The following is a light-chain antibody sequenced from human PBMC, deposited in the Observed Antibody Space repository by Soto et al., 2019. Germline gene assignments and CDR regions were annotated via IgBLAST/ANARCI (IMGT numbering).Light chain of an antibody. CDR1: SSDIGAYNY. J-gene: IGLJ2*01. CDR2: DII. Sequence: QSALTQPASVSGSPGQSITISCTGTSSDIGAYNYVSWYQQHPGKVPKLITYDIINRPSGVSNRFSGSKSGNTASLTISGLQAEDEADYYCSSYSSSRTLVFGGGTKVTVL. V-gene: IGLV2-14*01. CDR3: SSYSSSRTLV.